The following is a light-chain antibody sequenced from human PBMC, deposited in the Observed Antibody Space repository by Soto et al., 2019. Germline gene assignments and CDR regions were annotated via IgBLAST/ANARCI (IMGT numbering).Light chain of an antibody. CDR1: QSISNY. CDR2: AAS. J-gene: IGKJ1*01. CDR3: LQTYTTLTWT. V-gene: IGKV1-39*01. Sequence: DIKMTQSPSSLSASVGDRVTITCRASQSISNYLQWYQQKSGQAPKLLVYAASSLHSGVPSRFSGSGSGTDFTLTISSLHPEDFAAYYCLQTYTTLTWTFGQGSKV.